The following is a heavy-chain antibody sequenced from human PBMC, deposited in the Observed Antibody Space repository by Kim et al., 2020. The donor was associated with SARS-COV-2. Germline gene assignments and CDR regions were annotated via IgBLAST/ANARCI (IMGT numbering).Heavy chain of an antibody. CDR3: ARGAGVGATKTVSDY. D-gene: IGHD1-26*01. CDR1: GGSFSGYY. J-gene: IGHJ4*02. V-gene: IGHV4-34*01. CDR2: INHSGST. Sequence: SETLSLTCAVYGGSFSGYYWSWIRQPPGKGLEWIGEINHSGSTNYNPSLKSRVTISVDTSKNQFSLKLSSVTAADTAGYYCARGAGVGATKTVSDYWGQG.